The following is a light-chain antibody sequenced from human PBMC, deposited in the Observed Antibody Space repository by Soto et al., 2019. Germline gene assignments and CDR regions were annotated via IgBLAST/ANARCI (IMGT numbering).Light chain of an antibody. Sequence: QSALTQPRSVSGSPGQSVTISCTGTSSDVGLYNYVSWYQQHPGKAPKLFIYDVNKRPSGVPDRFSGSKSGTTASLTISGLQAEDEADYYCCSYAGSNSFVFGTGTKVTVL. CDR1: SSDVGLYNY. CDR3: CSYAGSNSFV. V-gene: IGLV2-11*01. CDR2: DVN. J-gene: IGLJ1*01.